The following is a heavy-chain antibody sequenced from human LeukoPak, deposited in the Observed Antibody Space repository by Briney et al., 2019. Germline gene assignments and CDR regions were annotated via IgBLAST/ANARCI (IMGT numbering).Heavy chain of an antibody. D-gene: IGHD2-8*01. Sequence: PSEALSLTCTVSGGSISSGGYYWSWIRQHPGKGLEWIGYIYYSGSTYYNPSLKSRVTISVDTSKNQFSLKLSSVTAADTAVYYCARSEPVCCLDAFDIWGQGTMVTVSS. V-gene: IGHV4-31*03. J-gene: IGHJ3*02. CDR3: ARSEPVCCLDAFDI. CDR1: GGSISSGGYY. CDR2: IYYSGST.